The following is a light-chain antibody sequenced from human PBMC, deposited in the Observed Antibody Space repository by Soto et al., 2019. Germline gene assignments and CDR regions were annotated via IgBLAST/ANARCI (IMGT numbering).Light chain of an antibody. J-gene: IGKJ1*01. CDR2: DAS. Sequence: IQRTQSPSTLSASIGDRVTITCRASQSINNRLAWYKQMPGKAPNLLIYDASSLEGGVPSRFRGSGSETEFTLTIRGLQPDDFATYYCQQFIDGWTFGQGTKVDIK. CDR1: QSINNR. V-gene: IGKV1-5*01. CDR3: QQFIDGWT.